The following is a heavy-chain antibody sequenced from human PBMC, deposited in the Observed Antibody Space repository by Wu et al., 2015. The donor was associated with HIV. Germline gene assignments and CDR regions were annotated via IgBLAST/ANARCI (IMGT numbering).Heavy chain of an antibody. CDR1: GGTFSSYA. J-gene: IGHJ6*01. Sequence: QVQLVQSGAEVKKPGSSVKVSCKASGGTFSSYAISWVRQAPGQGLEWMGRIIPIFGTANYAQKFQGRVTITADESTSTAYMELSSLRSEDTAVYYCARRGEWPSSRSHYYYYGMDVWGQGDHGSPVSS. CDR3: ARRGEWPSSRSHYYYYGMDV. V-gene: IGHV1-69*13. CDR2: IIPIFGTA. D-gene: IGHD2-21*01.